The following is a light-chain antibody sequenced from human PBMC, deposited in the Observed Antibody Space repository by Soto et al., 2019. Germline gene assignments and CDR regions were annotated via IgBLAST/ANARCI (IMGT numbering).Light chain of an antibody. V-gene: IGLV1-47*01. J-gene: IGLJ3*02. Sequence: QSVLTQPPSASGTPGQRVTISCSGSSSNIGTNNVHWFQQFPGTAPNLLIYRNNRRPSGVPDRFSGSKSGTSASLAISGLRSEDEADYYCAACDDSLSAWVFGGGTKLTVL. CDR1: SSNIGTNN. CDR3: AACDDSLSAWV. CDR2: RNN.